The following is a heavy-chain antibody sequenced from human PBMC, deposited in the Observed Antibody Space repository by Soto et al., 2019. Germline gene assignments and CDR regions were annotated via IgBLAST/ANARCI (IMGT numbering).Heavy chain of an antibody. CDR3: ARHIDYPHAFDV. CDR2: IYYNGNT. CDR1: GGSISNSDYY. D-gene: IGHD5-12*01. J-gene: IGHJ3*01. Sequence: QLQLQESGPRLVKPSETLSLTCIVSGGSISNSDYYWGWIRQPPGKGLEWIGTIYYNGNTFYNPSCRSRISMSVDTSQNHFSRRLRSGTAADAAVYYCARHIDYPHAFDVWGQGTMVTVSS. V-gene: IGHV4-39*01.